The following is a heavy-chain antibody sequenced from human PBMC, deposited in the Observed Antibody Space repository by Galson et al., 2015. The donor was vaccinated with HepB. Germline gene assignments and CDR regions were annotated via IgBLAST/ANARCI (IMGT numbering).Heavy chain of an antibody. V-gene: IGHV3-7*01. J-gene: IGHJ3*02. CDR1: GFTFSNYW. Sequence: SLRLSCAASGFTFSNYWMNWVRQAPGKGLEWVANIKQDGSEKHYVESVEGRFTTSRDNAKNSVDLQMSSLRDEDTVVYYCARASYGDWGSDAFDIWGQGTMVTVSS. CDR2: IKQDGSEK. D-gene: IGHD4-17*01. CDR3: ARASYGDWGSDAFDI.